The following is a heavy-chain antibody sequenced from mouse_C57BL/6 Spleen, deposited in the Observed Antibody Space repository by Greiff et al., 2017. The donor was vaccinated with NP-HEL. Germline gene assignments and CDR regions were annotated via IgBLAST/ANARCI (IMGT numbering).Heavy chain of an antibody. V-gene: IGHV1-64*01. CDR1: GYSFTSYW. CDR3: ARENSAYLDY. J-gene: IGHJ2*01. D-gene: IGHD3-1*01. CDR2: IHPNSGST. Sequence: QVQLQQSGAELVTPGASVKLSCKASGYSFTSYWMHWVKQRPGQGLEWIGMIHPNSGSTNYNEKFKSKATLTVDKSSSTAYMQLSSLTSEDSAVYYCARENSAYLDYWGQGTTLTVSS.